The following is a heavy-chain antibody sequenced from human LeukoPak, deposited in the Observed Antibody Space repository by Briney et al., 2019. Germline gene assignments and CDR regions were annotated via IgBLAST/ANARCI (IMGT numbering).Heavy chain of an antibody. CDR3: AKGGGIVLMVYAIGDY. Sequence: PGGSLRLSCAASGFTFSSYAMSWVRQAPGKGLEWVSAISGSGGSTYYADSVKGRFTISRDNSKNTLYLQMNSLRAEDTAVYYCAKGGGIVLMVYAIGDYWGQGTLVTVSS. V-gene: IGHV3-23*01. J-gene: IGHJ4*02. CDR1: GFTFSSYA. CDR2: ISGSGGST. D-gene: IGHD2-8*01.